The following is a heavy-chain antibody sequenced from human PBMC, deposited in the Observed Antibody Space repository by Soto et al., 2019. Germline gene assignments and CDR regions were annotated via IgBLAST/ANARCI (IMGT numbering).Heavy chain of an antibody. V-gene: IGHV4-4*07. CDR2: IYTSGST. CDR3: ASLWLDPAYYYYGMDV. J-gene: IGHJ6*02. D-gene: IGHD5-18*01. Sequence: ETLSLTCTVSGGSISSYYWSWIRQPAGKGLEWIGRIYTSGSTNYNPSLKSRVTMSVDTSKNQFSLKLSSVTAADTAVYYCASLWLDPAYYYYGMDVWGQGTTVTVSS. CDR1: GGSISSYY.